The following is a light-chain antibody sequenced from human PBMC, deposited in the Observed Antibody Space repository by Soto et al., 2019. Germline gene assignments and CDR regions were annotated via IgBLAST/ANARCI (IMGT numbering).Light chain of an antibody. Sequence: EIFLTQSPDTLSLSPGERATLSCRASQSVTNYIAWYQQRPGQAPRLLIYDASNRATGVPARFSGSGSGTDFTLTIRDLEPADFGLYYCQQRLNWPPGFGQGTKVEIK. J-gene: IGKJ1*01. V-gene: IGKV3-11*01. CDR2: DAS. CDR1: QSVTNY. CDR3: QQRLNWPPG.